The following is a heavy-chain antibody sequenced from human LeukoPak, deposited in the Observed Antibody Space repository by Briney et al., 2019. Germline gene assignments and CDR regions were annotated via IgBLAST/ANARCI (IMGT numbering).Heavy chain of an antibody. V-gene: IGHV3-48*04. CDR1: GFTFSSYS. CDR3: ARGPSVGSGWSPDL. J-gene: IGHJ5*02. D-gene: IGHD6-19*01. CDR2: ISNGDSTI. Sequence: GGSLRLSCAASGFTFSSYSMNWVRQAPGKGLEWVSYISNGDSTIYYADSVRGRFTISRDNAKNTLYLQMNSLRAEDTAVYYCARGPSVGSGWSPDLWGQGTLVTVSS.